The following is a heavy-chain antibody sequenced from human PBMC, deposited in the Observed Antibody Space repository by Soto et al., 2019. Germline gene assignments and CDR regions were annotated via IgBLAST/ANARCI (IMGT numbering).Heavy chain of an antibody. J-gene: IGHJ3*02. Sequence: SETLSLTCAVYGGSFSGYYWSWIRQPPGKGLEWIGEINHSGSTNYNPSLKSRVTISVDTSKNQFSLKLSSVTAADTAVYYCARARPPYDFWSGYYLGTFDIWGQGTMVTVSS. CDR1: GGSFSGYY. D-gene: IGHD3-3*01. CDR2: INHSGST. V-gene: IGHV4-34*01. CDR3: ARARPPYDFWSGYYLGTFDI.